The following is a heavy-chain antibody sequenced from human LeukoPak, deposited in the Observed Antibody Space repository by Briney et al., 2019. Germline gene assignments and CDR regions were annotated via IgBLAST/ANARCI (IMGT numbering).Heavy chain of an antibody. CDR1: GYTFTSYY. CDR3: ARINGGGITGTDSDY. D-gene: IGHD1-20*01. CDR2: INPSGGST. V-gene: IGHV1-46*01. J-gene: IGHJ4*02. Sequence: ASVKVSCKASGYTFTSYYMHWVRQAPGQGLEWMGIINPSGGSTSYAQKFQGRVTMTRDTSTSTVYMELSSLRSEDTAVYYCARINGGGITGTDSDYWGQGTLVTVSS.